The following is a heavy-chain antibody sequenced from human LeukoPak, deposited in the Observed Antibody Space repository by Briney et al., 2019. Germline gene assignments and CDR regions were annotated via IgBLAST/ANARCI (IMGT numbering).Heavy chain of an antibody. CDR3: ATPYDSTWGRDFDY. CDR2: INYSGST. CDR1: GGSYSGYY. D-gene: IGHD6-13*01. Sequence: SETLSVTCAVYGGSYSGYYWSWIRQPPGKGVECLGEINYSGSTHYNPSLKSRVTLSIDTSKNQFSLRLSSVTAADTAVYYCATPYDSTWGRDFDYWGQGTLVTVSP. J-gene: IGHJ4*02. V-gene: IGHV4-34*01.